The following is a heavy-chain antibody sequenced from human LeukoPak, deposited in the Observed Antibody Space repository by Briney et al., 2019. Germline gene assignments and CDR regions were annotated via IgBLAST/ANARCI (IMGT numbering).Heavy chain of an antibody. CDR3: AREPQYYDILTGYYYYGMDV. Sequence: PGGSLSLSCAASGFTFSDYYMSWIRQAPGKGLEWVSYINSSSSYTNNASSVKGLFTTARDNAKNSLYLQMNSLRAEDTAVYYCAREPQYYDILTGYYYYGMDVWGKGTTVTVSS. CDR1: GFTFSDYY. J-gene: IGHJ6*04. CDR2: INSSSSYT. V-gene: IGHV3-11*06. D-gene: IGHD3-9*01.